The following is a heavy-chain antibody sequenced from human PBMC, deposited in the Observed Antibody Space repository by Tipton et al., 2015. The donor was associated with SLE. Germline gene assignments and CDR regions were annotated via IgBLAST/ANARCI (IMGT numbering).Heavy chain of an antibody. D-gene: IGHD3-22*01. CDR1: GASISGYF. CDR3: ARGRGSSGLDY. V-gene: IGHV4-59*12. J-gene: IGHJ4*02. CDR2: IHDTGSS. Sequence: TLSLTCIVSGASISGYFWSWIRQPPGKGLEWIGYIHDTGSSNYNPSLKSRVTVSVDTSKDQFSLKLSSVTAADTAVYYCARGRGSSGLDYWGQGTLVTVSS.